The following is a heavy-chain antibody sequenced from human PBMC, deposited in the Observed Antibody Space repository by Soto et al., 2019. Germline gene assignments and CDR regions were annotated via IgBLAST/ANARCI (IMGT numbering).Heavy chain of an antibody. CDR3: ARDRGSIAAAGHFDY. Sequence: ASVKVSCKASGYTFTSYAMHWVRQAPGQRLEWMGWINAGNGNTKYSQKFQGRVTITRDTSASTAYMELSSLRSEDTAVYYCARDRGSIAAAGHFDYWGQGTLVTVSS. J-gene: IGHJ4*02. V-gene: IGHV1-3*01. CDR2: INAGNGNT. CDR1: GYTFTSYA. D-gene: IGHD6-13*01.